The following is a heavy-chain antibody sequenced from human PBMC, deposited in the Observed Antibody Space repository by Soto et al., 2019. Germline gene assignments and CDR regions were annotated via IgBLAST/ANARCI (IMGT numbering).Heavy chain of an antibody. J-gene: IGHJ6*02. Sequence: EVQLLESGGGLVQPGGSLRLSCAASGFTFSSYAMSWVRPAPGKGLEWVSAISGSGGSTYYADSVQGRFTISRDNSKNTLYLQMNSLRAEDTAVYYCAKDGGYSYGYSPRYYYGMDVWGQGTTVTVSS. CDR2: ISGSGGST. D-gene: IGHD5-18*01. V-gene: IGHV3-23*01. CDR1: GFTFSSYA. CDR3: AKDGGYSYGYSPRYYYGMDV.